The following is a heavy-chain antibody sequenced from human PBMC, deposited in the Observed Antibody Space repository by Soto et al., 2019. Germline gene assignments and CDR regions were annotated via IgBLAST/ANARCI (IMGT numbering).Heavy chain of an antibody. D-gene: IGHD6-13*01. Sequence: QVQLQESGPGLVQPSGTLSLTCAVSGDSINNSHWWSWVRQTPGKVLEWIGETYHSGTTNYNPSLKTRVTISIAKSKNQFSLKMNSVTAAATAVYYCAREVNSSPARGATWFAPWGQGPLVPVSS. CDR3: AREVNSSPARGATWFAP. J-gene: IGHJ5*02. V-gene: IGHV4-4*02. CDR1: GDSINNSHW. CDR2: TYHSGTT.